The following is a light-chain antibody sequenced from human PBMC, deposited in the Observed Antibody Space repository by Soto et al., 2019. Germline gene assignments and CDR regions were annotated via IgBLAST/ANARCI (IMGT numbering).Light chain of an antibody. J-gene: IGKJ1*01. Sequence: EILLTQSPVTLSLSPGQRATLACRASQTVGSNYLAWYQPKPGKAPRVLIYGASSRATGIPARLSGSGSGTDFTLSIRRLEPEDFAVYYCQQYGSSGTFGQGTKVDIK. CDR1: QTVGSNY. CDR2: GAS. V-gene: IGKV3-20*01. CDR3: QQYGSSGT.